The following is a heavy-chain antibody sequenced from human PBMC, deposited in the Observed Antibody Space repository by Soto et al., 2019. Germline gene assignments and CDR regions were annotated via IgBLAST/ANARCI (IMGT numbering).Heavy chain of an antibody. V-gene: IGHV3-49*04. CDR1: GFTFGDYA. J-gene: IGHJ4*02. CDR3: TAGKLYPSLDFDY. D-gene: IGHD2-8*01. CDR2: IRSKAYGGTT. Sequence: EVPLVESGGGLVQPGRSLRLSCTASGFTFGDYAMSWVRQAPGKGLEWVGFIRSKAYGGTTEYAASVKGRFTISRDDSKSIAYLQMNSLKTEDTAVYYCTAGKLYPSLDFDYWGQGTLVTVSS.